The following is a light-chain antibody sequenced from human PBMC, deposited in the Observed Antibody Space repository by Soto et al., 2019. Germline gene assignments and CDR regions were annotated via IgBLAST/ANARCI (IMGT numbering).Light chain of an antibody. J-gene: IGKJ2*01. V-gene: IGKV4-1*01. CDR3: QQYYSTPYT. Sequence: DIVMTQSPDSLAVSLSERATINCKSSQSVLYRSNNKNYLAWYQQKPGQPPKLLIYWASTRESGVPDRFSGSGSGTDFTLTSTSLQAEDVAVYYCQQYYSTPYTFGQGTKLEIK. CDR2: WAS. CDR1: QSVLYRSNNKNY.